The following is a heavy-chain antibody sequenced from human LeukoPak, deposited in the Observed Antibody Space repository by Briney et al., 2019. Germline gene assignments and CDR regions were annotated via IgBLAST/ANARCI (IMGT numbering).Heavy chain of an antibody. Sequence: ASVKVSCKTSGYSFTDYYMHWVRQAPGQGLEWMGWINPNSGGTNYAQKFQGRVTMTRDTFISTAYMELSRLRSDDTAVYYCARVNDAFDIWGQGTMVTVSS. V-gene: IGHV1-2*02. CDR2: INPNSGGT. CDR3: ARVNDAFDI. J-gene: IGHJ3*02. CDR1: GYSFTDYY.